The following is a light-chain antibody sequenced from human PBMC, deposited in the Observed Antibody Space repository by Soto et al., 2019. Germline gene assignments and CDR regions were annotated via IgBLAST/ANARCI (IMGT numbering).Light chain of an antibody. CDR1: SGHSSYI. CDR3: ETWDSNNWV. V-gene: IGLV4-60*02. J-gene: IGLJ3*02. CDR2: LEGSGSY. Sequence: QLVLTQSSSASASLGSSVKLTCTLSSGHSSYIIAWHQQQPGKAPRYLMKLEGSGSYNKGSGVPDRFSGSSSGADRYLTISNLQFEDEADYYCETWDSNNWVFGGGTKLIVL.